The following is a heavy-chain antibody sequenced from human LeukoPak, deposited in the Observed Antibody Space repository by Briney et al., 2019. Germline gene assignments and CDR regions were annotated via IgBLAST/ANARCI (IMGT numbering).Heavy chain of an antibody. Sequence: PGGSLRLSCAASGFTFSSYWMSWVRQAPEKGLEWVANINQGGSEKYYVDSVRGGFTISRDNAKNSLYLQMNSLRADDTAVYYCARDVTALDSWGQGTLVTVSS. CDR2: INQGGSEK. CDR1: GFTFSSYW. CDR3: ARDVTALDS. J-gene: IGHJ4*02. D-gene: IGHD2-2*01. V-gene: IGHV3-7*01.